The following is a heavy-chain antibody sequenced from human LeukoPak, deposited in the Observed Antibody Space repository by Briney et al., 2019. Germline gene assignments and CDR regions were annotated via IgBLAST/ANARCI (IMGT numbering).Heavy chain of an antibody. CDR1: GCTFSSYA. CDR2: IIPIFGTA. J-gene: IGHJ5*02. D-gene: IGHD6-19*01. CDR3: ARSCYSSGWYEWFDP. Sequence: SVKVSCKASGCTFSSYAISWVRQAPGQGLEWMGGIIPIFGTANYAQKFQGRVTITADKSTSTAHMELSSLRSEDTAVYYCARSCYSSGWYEWFDPWGQGTLVTVSS. V-gene: IGHV1-69*06.